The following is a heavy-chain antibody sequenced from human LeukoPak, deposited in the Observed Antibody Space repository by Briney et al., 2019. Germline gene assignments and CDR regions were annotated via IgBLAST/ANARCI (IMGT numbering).Heavy chain of an antibody. CDR1: GGSISSYY. D-gene: IGHD6-19*01. CDR3: ARHMAVAEYFDY. Sequence: PSETLSLTCTVSGGSISSYYWSWIRQPPGKGLEWIGYIYYRGDTQYNPSLKSRVTISVDTSKNQFSLKLSSVTAADTVVYYCARHMAVAEYFDYWGQGTLVTVSS. CDR2: IYYRGDT. J-gene: IGHJ4*02. V-gene: IGHV4-59*08.